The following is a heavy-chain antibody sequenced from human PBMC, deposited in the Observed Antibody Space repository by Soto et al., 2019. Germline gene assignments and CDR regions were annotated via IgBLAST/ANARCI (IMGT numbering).Heavy chain of an antibody. V-gene: IGHV3-23*01. D-gene: IGHD2-15*01. CDR3: AKRRGAGGHFDY. CDR2: VSIGGST. Sequence: DVQLLESGGGLVQPEGSLRLSCAASGFTFSSYAMGWVRQGPGKGLEWVAVVSIGGSTHYAASVRGRFTISRDNSKNTLSLQMNSLTAEDTAVYFCAKRRGAGGHFDYLGQGALVTVSS. CDR1: GFTFSSYA. J-gene: IGHJ4*02.